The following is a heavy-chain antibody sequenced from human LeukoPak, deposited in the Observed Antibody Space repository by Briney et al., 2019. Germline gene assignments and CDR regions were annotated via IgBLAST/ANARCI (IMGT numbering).Heavy chain of an antibody. V-gene: IGHV3-74*01. CDR1: ALTFSKHC. CDR2: VDSDGGRI. J-gene: IGHJ5*02. D-gene: IGHD2-15*01. CDR3: ARGSPAYCSGGNCFVDL. Sequence: GGSLRLSCAASALTFSKHCMHWVRQAPGRGLVWVSRVDSDGGRITYADSVKGRFTISRDNARNTLYLQMRSLRAEDTAVYDCARGSPAYCSGGNCFVDLWGQGTLVTVSS.